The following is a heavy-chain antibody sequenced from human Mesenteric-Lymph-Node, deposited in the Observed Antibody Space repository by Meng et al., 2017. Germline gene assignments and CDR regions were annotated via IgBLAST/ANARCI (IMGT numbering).Heavy chain of an antibody. CDR3: ARDRYFDFPFDY. Sequence: SETLSPTCTVSCGSISSNLYYWGCIRQPPGKGLEWIGSMDSSGSTYYNPSLESRVTISVDTSKNQFSLRLNSGTAADTALYFCARDRYFDFPFDYWGQGMLVTVSS. CDR2: MDSSGST. J-gene: IGHJ4*02. CDR1: CGSISSNLYY. D-gene: IGHD3-22*01. V-gene: IGHV4-39*07.